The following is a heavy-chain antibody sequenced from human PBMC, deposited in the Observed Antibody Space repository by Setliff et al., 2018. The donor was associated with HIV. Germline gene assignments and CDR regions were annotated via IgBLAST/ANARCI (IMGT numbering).Heavy chain of an antibody. Sequence: SETLSLTCTVSGGSISSGSYYWSWIRQPAGKGLEWIGRIYTSGSTNYNPSLKSRVTISVDTSKNQFSLKLSSVTAADTAVYYCVRERIGELLNWFDPWGQGTLVTVSS. J-gene: IGHJ5*02. CDR3: VRERIGELLNWFDP. CDR1: GGSISSGSYY. V-gene: IGHV4-61*02. D-gene: IGHD3-10*01. CDR2: IYTSGST.